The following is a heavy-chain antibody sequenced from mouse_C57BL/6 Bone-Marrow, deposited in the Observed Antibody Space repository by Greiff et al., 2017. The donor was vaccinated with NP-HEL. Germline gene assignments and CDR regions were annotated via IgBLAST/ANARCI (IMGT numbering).Heavy chain of an antibody. V-gene: IGHV1-5*01. CDR3: TRGGINCGRTYWYFDV. J-gene: IGHJ1*03. D-gene: IGHD1-1*01. Sequence: VQLQQSGTVLARPGASVKMSCKTSGYTFTSYWMHWVKQRPGQGLEWIGAIYPGNSDTSYNQKFKGKAKLTAVTSASTAYMELSSLTNEDSAVYYCTRGGINCGRTYWYFDVWGTGTTVTVSA. CDR2: IYPGNSDT. CDR1: GYTFTSYW.